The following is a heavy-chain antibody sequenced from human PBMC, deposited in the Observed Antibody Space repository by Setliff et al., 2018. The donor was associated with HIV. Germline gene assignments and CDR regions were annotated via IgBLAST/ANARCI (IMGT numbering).Heavy chain of an antibody. CDR1: GFTFSSYS. Sequence: SLRLSCAASGFTFSSYSMNWVRQAPGKGLEWVSRISADGSDTSYADSVKGRFTISRDNAMNTAYLQMNSLRGEDTALYYCSLGYCSGGSCYSDPEVAFDIWGQGTMVTVSS. CDR2: ISADGSDT. V-gene: IGHV3-74*01. D-gene: IGHD2-15*01. CDR3: SLGYCSGGSCYSDPEVAFDI. J-gene: IGHJ3*02.